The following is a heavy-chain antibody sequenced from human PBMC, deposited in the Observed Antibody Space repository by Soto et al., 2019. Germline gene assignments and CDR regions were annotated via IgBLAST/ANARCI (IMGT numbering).Heavy chain of an antibody. V-gene: IGHV3-33*01. CDR2: IWYDGSNK. D-gene: IGHD5-12*01. CDR3: ARDHSGYDPGGLDY. Sequence: GGSLRLSCAASGFTFSSYGMHWVRQAPGKGLEWVAVIWYDGSNKYYADSVKGRFTISRDNSKNTLYLQMNSLRAEDTAVYYCARDHSGYDPGGLDYWGQGTPVTVSS. J-gene: IGHJ4*02. CDR1: GFTFSSYG.